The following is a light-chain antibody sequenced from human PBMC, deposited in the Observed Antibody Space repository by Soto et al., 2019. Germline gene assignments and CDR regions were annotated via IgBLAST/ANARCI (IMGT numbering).Light chain of an antibody. CDR1: QSVRSN. V-gene: IGKV3-15*01. CDR2: GAS. Sequence: EIVMTQSPATLSVSPGERATLSCRASQSVRSNLAWYQQKPGQAPRLLIYGASTRATGIPARFSGSGSGTEFTLTISRLQPDDFATYYCQQYNDYWTFGQGTKVDIK. J-gene: IGKJ1*01. CDR3: QQYNDYWT.